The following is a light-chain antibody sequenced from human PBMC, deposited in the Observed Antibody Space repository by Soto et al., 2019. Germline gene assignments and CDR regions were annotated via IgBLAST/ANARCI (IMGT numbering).Light chain of an antibody. J-gene: IGLJ2*01. V-gene: IGLV2-14*01. CDR1: SSDVGGYNY. Sequence: QSALTQPASVSGSPGQSITISCTGTSSDVGGYNYVSWYQQHPGKAPKLMIYDVSNRPSGVSNRFSGSKSGNTASLTISGVQGEGGAGYYCSSYTSSSVVFGGGTKLTVL. CDR2: DVS. CDR3: SSYTSSSVV.